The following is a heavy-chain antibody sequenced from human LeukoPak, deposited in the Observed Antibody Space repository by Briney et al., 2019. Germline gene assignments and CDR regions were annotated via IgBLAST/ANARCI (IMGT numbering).Heavy chain of an antibody. V-gene: IGHV3-7*01. CDR1: GFTFSSHW. CDR3: ARVQILGYYYGMDV. CDR2: IKQDGSEK. D-gene: IGHD3-16*01. J-gene: IGHJ6*02. Sequence: GGSLRLSCAASGFTFSSHWMSWVRQAPGKGLEWVANIKQDGSEKYYVDSVKGRFTISRDNAKNSLYLQMNSLRVKDTAVYYCARVQILGYYYGMDVWGQGTTVTVSS.